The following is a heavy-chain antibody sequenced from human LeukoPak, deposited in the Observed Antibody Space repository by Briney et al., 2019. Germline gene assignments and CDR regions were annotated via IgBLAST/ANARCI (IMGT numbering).Heavy chain of an antibody. CDR3: ARDLHGSGPGGY. V-gene: IGHV1-69*05. CDR1: GGTFTNSA. Sequence: SVKVSCKASGGTFTNSALCWVRQAPGQGLEWMGGIIPIFRTTTYAQKLQGRVTMTTDTSTSTAYMELRSLRSDDTAVYYCARDLHGSGPGGYWGQGTLVTVSS. CDR2: IIPIFRTT. J-gene: IGHJ4*02. D-gene: IGHD3-10*01.